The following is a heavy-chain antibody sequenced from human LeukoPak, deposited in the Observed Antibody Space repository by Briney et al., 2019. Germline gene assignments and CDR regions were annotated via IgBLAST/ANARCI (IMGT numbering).Heavy chain of an antibody. CDR2: ISSSGGST. D-gene: IGHD2-8*01. J-gene: IGHJ4*02. V-gene: IGHV3-23*01. CDR3: AKGGSAYCTNGVCSPRVVAAIDY. CDR1: GFTFSSYG. Sequence: GGSLRLSCAASGFTFSSYGMSWVRQAPGKGREWVSVISSSGGSTYQADSVEGRFTISRENSRNTLYLQMNGLRAEDTDVYYCAKGGSAYCTNGVCSPRVVAAIDYWGQGTLVTVSS.